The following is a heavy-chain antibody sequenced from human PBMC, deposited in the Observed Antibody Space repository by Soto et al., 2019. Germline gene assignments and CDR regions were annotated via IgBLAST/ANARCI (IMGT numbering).Heavy chain of an antibody. V-gene: IGHV3-53*02. D-gene: IGHD3-10*02. CDR2: IYSGGST. CDR3: ARDSRITMSPSYYSGMDV. J-gene: IGHJ6*02. CDR1: GFTVSSNY. Sequence: EVQLVETGGGLIQPGGSLRLSCAASGFTVSSNYMSWVRQAPGKGLEWVSVIYSGGSTYYADSVKGRFTISRDNSKNTLYLQMNSLRAEDTAVYYCARDSRITMSPSYYSGMDVWGQGTTVTVSS.